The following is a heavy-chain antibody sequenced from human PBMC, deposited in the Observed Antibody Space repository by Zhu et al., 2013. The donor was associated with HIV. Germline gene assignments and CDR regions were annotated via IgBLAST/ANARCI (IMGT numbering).Heavy chain of an antibody. J-gene: IGHJ3*02. CDR3: ARLVPDRAGGDAFDI. D-gene: IGHD6-13*01. V-gene: IGHV1-3*01. Sequence: QVQLVQSGAEVKKPGASVKVSCKASGYTFTSYGISWVRQAPGQRLEWMGWINAGNGNTKYSQKFQGRVTITRDTSASTAYMELSSLRSEDTAVYYCARLVPDRAGGDAFDIWGQGTSGHRLF. CDR2: INAGNGNT. CDR1: GYTFTSYG.